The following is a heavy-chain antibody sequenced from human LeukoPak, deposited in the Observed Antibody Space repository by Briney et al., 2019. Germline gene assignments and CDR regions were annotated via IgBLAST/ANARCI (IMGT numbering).Heavy chain of an antibody. D-gene: IGHD2-2*01. V-gene: IGHV3-30-3*01. J-gene: IGHJ6*02. Sequence: GGSLRLSCAASGFTFSSYAMHWVRQAPGKGLEWVAVISYDGSNKYYADSVKGRFTISRDNSKNTLYLQVNSLRAEDTAVYYCAGAPDIVVVPAALNYYYYYGMDVWGQGTTVTVSS. CDR3: AGAPDIVVVPAALNYYYYYGMDV. CDR1: GFTFSSYA. CDR2: ISYDGSNK.